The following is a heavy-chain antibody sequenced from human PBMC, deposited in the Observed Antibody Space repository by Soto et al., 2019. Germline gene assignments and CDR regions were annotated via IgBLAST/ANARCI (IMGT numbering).Heavy chain of an antibody. Sequence: PSETLSLTCAVYGGSVNGYYWNWIRHPPGKGLEWIGEINHTGGTHYNPSLKSRVTMSADTSKNQFSLRLSSVTAADTAIYYCATRITVFGLLIPPFDPWGQGTQVTVSS. CDR3: ATRITVFGLLIPPFDP. J-gene: IGHJ5*02. CDR1: GGSVNGYY. D-gene: IGHD3-3*01. V-gene: IGHV4-34*01. CDR2: INHTGGT.